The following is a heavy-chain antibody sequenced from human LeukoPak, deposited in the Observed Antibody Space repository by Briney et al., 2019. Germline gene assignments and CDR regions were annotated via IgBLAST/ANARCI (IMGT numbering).Heavy chain of an antibody. J-gene: IGHJ5*02. Sequence: PSETLSLTCAVYGGSFIGNYWSWIRQPPGKGLEWIGEINHSGDNNYNPSLKSRVTISVDTSKNQFSLKLNSVTAADTAVYYCARHYGPWGQGTLVTVSS. V-gene: IGHV4-34*01. CDR1: GGSFIGNY. D-gene: IGHD3-16*01. CDR3: ARHYGP. CDR2: INHSGDN.